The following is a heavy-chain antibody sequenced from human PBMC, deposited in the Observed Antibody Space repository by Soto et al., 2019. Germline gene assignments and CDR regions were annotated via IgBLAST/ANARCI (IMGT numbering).Heavy chain of an antibody. J-gene: IGHJ4*02. V-gene: IGHV3-30*18. Sequence: GGSLRLSCAASGFTFSSYGMHWVRQAPGKGLEWVAVISYDGSNKYYADSVKGRFTISRDNSKNTLYLQMNSLRAEDTAVYYCAKVTRKATVADHFDYWGQGTLVTVSS. CDR2: ISYDGSNK. CDR1: GFTFSSYG. D-gene: IGHD4-17*01. CDR3: AKVTRKATVADHFDY.